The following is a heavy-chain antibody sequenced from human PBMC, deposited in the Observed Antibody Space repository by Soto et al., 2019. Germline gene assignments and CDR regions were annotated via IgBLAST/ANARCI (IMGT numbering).Heavy chain of an antibody. CDR2: INPSGGSA. CDR1: GYTFTSYY. D-gene: IGHD3-22*01. Sequence: QVQLVQSGAEVKKPGASVKVSCKASGYTFTSYYMHWVRQAPGQGLEWMGIINPSGGSASYAQKFQGRVTMTRDTSTSTVYMELSSLRSEDTAVYYCARSSEYYYDSSGYPTDGTFDYWGQGTLVTVSS. V-gene: IGHV1-46*01. CDR3: ARSSEYYYDSSGYPTDGTFDY. J-gene: IGHJ4*02.